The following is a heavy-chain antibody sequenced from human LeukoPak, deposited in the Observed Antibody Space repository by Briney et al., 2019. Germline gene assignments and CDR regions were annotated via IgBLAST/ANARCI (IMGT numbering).Heavy chain of an antibody. CDR2: ISYDGSNK. J-gene: IGHJ4*02. Sequence: AGGSLRLSCAASGFTFSSYGMQWVRQAPGKGLEWVAVISYDGSNKYFADSVKGRFTISRDNSKNTLYLQMNSLRAEDTAVYYCAKGLDWNYLFQPFDYWGQGTLVTVSS. CDR3: AKGLDWNYLFQPFDY. V-gene: IGHV3-30*18. D-gene: IGHD1-7*01. CDR1: GFTFSSYG.